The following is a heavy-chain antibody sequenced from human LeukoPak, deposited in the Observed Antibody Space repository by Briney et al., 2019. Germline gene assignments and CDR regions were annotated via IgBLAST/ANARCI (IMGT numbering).Heavy chain of an antibody. Sequence: SETLSLTCAVSGGSISSSAYYWGWIRQPPGKGLEWIGNIYYSGSTYYNPSLKSRVTISLNTSKNQFSLELISVTAADTAVYYCASVRRGFGESSKYYAYYYMGVWGKGTTVTISS. CDR2: IYYSGST. CDR1: GGSISSSAYY. CDR3: ASVRRGFGESSKYYAYYYMGV. V-gene: IGHV4-39*01. J-gene: IGHJ6*03. D-gene: IGHD3-10*01.